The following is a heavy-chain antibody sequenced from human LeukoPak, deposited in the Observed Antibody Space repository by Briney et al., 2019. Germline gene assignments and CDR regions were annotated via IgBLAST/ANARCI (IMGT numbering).Heavy chain of an antibody. D-gene: IGHD5-18*01. V-gene: IGHV4-59*01. J-gene: IGHJ3*02. CDR3: ARVGYSYGGDAFDI. CDR1: GGSISSCY. Sequence: PSETLSLTCTVSGGSISSCYWSWIRQPPGQGLEWIGYIYYSWSTNYNPSLKSRVTISVDTSKNQFSLKLSSVTAADTAVYYCARVGYSYGGDAFDIWGQGTMVTVSS. CDR2: IYYSWST.